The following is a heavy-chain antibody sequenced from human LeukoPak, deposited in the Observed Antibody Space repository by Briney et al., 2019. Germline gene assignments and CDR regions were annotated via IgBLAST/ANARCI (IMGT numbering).Heavy chain of an antibody. CDR2: INPSGGST. Sequence: ASVKVSCKASGYTFTSYYMHWMRQAPGQGLEWMGIINPSGGSTSYAQKFQGRVTMTRDTSTSTVYMELSSLRSEDTAVYYCARGENRSGGNYYDSSGYYVYWGQGTLVTVSS. V-gene: IGHV1-46*01. CDR3: ARGENRSGGNYYDSSGYYVY. D-gene: IGHD3-22*01. J-gene: IGHJ4*02. CDR1: GYTFTSYY.